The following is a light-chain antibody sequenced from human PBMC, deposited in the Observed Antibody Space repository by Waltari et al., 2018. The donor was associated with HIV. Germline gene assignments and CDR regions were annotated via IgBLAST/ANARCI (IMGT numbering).Light chain of an antibody. CDR2: DES. CDR3: LVWDIISAYVI. J-gene: IGLJ2*01. CDR1: NVGSKD. V-gene: IGLV3-21*02. Sequence: SSVLTQPPSVSVAPGQTVSMTCEGNNVGSKDVHWYQQKPGQAPVLVVYDESDRPSGIPERFSGSKSGNTATLSISRVEVGDGADYYCLVWDIISAYVIFGGGTKLTVL.